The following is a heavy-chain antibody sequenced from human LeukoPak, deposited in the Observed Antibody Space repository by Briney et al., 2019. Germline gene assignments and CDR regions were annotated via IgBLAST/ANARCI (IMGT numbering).Heavy chain of an antibody. CDR1: GFTFSSYP. CDR3: AREGSSGYYPS. CDR2: ISYDGSEK. Sequence: GGSLRLSCAASGFTFSSYPMHWVRQAPGKGLEWVAVISYDGSEKHYADPVKGRFTISRDNSKNTLYLQMNSLRAEDTAVYYCAREGSSGYYPSWGRGILVTVSS. D-gene: IGHD3-22*01. J-gene: IGHJ4*02. V-gene: IGHV3-30-3*01.